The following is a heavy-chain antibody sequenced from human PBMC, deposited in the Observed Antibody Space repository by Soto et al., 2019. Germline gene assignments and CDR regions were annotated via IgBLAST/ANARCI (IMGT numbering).Heavy chain of an antibody. J-gene: IGHJ4*02. CDR2: ISGSGGST. CDR1: GFTFSSYA. CDR3: AKGPYCSGDSCYVGEFDY. Sequence: PGGSLRLSCAASGFTFSSYAMSWVRQAPGKGLEWVSAISGSGGSTYYADSVKGRFTISRDNSKNTLYLQMNSLRAEDTAVYYCAKGPYCSGDSCYVGEFDYWGQGTLVTVSS. V-gene: IGHV3-23*01. D-gene: IGHD2-15*01.